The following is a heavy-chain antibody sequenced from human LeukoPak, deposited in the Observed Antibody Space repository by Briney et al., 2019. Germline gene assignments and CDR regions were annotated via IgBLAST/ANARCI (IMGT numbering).Heavy chain of an antibody. D-gene: IGHD3-22*01. CDR3: AKCATYYYDSSDYYDS. Sequence: PSETLSLTCAVYGGSFSGYYWSWIRQPPGKGLEWIGEINHSGSTNYNPSLKSRVTISVDTSKNQFSLKLSSVTAADTAVYYCAKCATYYYDSSDYYDSWGQGTLVTVSS. CDR1: GGSFSGYY. V-gene: IGHV4-34*01. J-gene: IGHJ5*01. CDR2: INHSGST.